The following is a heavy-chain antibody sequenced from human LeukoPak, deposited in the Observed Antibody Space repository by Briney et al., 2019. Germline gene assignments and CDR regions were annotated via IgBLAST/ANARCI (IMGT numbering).Heavy chain of an antibody. V-gene: IGHV3-7*01. CDR1: GFPFSDYW. J-gene: IGHJ4*02. D-gene: IGHD4-11*01. CDR3: ARSPDTGTVDC. Sequence: GGSLRLSCAASGFPFSDYWMSWVRQAPGKGLEWVANINQGGSQQYYVDSVKGRFTISRDNAKNSLYLQMNSLRAEDTAIYYCARSPDTGTVDCWGQGTLATVSA. CDR2: INQGGSQQ.